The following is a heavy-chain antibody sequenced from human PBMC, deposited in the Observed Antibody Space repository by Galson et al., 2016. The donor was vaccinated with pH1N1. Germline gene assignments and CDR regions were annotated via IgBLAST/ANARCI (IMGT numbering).Heavy chain of an antibody. Sequence: SLRLSCAASGFTFSSYWMSWIRQAPGKGLEWVATIKEAGSTKYYVDSVKGRFTISRDNAKNSLYLQMNSLRAEDTAVYYCAKKIGSAWGQGTLVTVSS. CDR2: IKEAGSTK. J-gene: IGHJ5*02. CDR3: AKKIGSA. V-gene: IGHV3-7*01. CDR1: GFTFSSYW. D-gene: IGHD3-22*01.